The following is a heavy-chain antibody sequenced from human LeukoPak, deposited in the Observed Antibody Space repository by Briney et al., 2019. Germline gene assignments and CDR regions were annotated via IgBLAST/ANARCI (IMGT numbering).Heavy chain of an antibody. D-gene: IGHD4-17*01. CDR1: GGSFSGYY. J-gene: IGHJ4*02. CDR2: INHSGST. Sequence: SETLSLTCAVYGGSFSGYYWSWIRQPPGKGLEWIEEINHSGSTNYNPSLKSRVTISVDTSKNQFSLKLSSVTAADTAVYYCARRPTTVTTYFDYWGQGTLVTVSS. CDR3: ARRPTTVTTYFDY. V-gene: IGHV4-34*01.